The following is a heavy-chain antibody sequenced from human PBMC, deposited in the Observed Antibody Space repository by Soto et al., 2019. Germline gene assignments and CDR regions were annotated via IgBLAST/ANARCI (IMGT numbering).Heavy chain of an antibody. CDR1: GFTFSRYA. D-gene: IGHD1-26*01. V-gene: IGHV3-30-3*01. CDR2: ISYDGSNK. CDR3: ARHLEVGTPWGSFDS. J-gene: IGHJ4*02. Sequence: QVQLVESGGGVVQPGRSLRLSCAASGFTFSRYAMHWVRQAPGRGLEWVAVISYDGSNKYYADSVMGRFTISRDNSKSTLSLHMNSLRAEDTAVYYCARHLEVGTPWGSFDSWGQGTLVTVSS.